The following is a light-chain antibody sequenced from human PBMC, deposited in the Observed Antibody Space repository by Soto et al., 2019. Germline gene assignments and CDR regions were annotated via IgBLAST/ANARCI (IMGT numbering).Light chain of an antibody. CDR3: QQRSNWPLT. J-gene: IGKJ4*01. Sequence: EIVLTQSPATLSLSPGERATLSCRASQSVSRYLAWYQQRPGQAPRLLIYDASNRATGIPARFRGSGSGTDFTLTISSLEPEDFAVYYCQQRSNWPLTFGGGTKVDIK. V-gene: IGKV3-11*01. CDR1: QSVSRY. CDR2: DAS.